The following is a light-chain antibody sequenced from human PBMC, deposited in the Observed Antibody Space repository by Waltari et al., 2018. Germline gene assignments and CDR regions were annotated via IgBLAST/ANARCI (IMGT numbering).Light chain of an antibody. Sequence: QSALTPPASVSGSPGQSLTISCPGTSSDVGGYNYVSWYQQHPGKAPKLMIYDVSKRPSGVSNRFSGSKSGNTASLTISGLQAEDEADYYCCSYAGSSTLFGGGTKLTVL. J-gene: IGLJ2*01. CDR1: SSDVGGYNY. CDR3: CSYAGSSTL. CDR2: DVS. V-gene: IGLV2-23*02.